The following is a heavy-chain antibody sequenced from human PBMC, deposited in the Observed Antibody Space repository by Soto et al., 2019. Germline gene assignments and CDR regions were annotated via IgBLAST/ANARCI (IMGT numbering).Heavy chain of an antibody. CDR3: AKGVADYGSGSYLGY. D-gene: IGHD3-10*01. CDR2: ISYDGSNK. Sequence: QVQLVESGGGVVQPGRSLRLSCAASGFTFSSYGMHWVRQAPGKGLEWVAVISYDGSNKYYADSVKGRFTISRDNSKNTLYLQMNSLRAEDTAVYYCAKGVADYGSGSYLGYWCQGTLVTVSS. CDR1: GFTFSSYG. J-gene: IGHJ4*02. V-gene: IGHV3-30*18.